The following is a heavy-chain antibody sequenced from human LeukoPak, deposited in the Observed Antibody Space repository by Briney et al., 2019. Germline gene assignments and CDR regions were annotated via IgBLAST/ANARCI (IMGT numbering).Heavy chain of an antibody. V-gene: IGHV3-23*01. D-gene: IGHD6-19*01. Sequence: GGSLRLSCAASGFSFSSYAMSWVRQAPGKGLEWVSAISASGGSTYYADSVKGRFTISRDNSENTLSLQINSLRAEDTAVYYGEKGRSGWYSDFEHWGQGTLVTVSS. CDR2: ISASGGST. J-gene: IGHJ4*02. CDR3: EKGRSGWYSDFEH. CDR1: GFSFSSYA.